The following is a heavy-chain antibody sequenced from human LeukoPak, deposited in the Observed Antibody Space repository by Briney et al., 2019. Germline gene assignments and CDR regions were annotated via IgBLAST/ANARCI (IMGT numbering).Heavy chain of an antibody. V-gene: IGHV1-69*13. J-gene: IGHJ5*02. CDR2: IIPIFGTA. D-gene: IGHD6-13*01. Sequence: SVKVSCKASGGTFSSYAISWVRQAPGQGLEWMGGIIPIFGTANYAQKFQGRVTITADESTSTAYMELSSLRSEDTAVYYCAREYSSSWARGFWFDPWGQGTLVTVSS. CDR3: AREYSSSWARGFWFDP. CDR1: GGTFSSYA.